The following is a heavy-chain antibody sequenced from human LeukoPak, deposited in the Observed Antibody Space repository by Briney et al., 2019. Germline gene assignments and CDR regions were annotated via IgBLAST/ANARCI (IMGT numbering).Heavy chain of an antibody. J-gene: IGHJ6*02. Sequence: GGSLRLSCAASGFTFSTYAMSWVRQAPGKGLEWVSSISGSGGSTYYADSVKGRFTISRDNSKSTLYLQMNSLRAEDTAVYYCAKDLIYGMDVWGQGTTVTVSS. CDR1: GFTFSTYA. CDR2: ISGSGGST. CDR3: AKDLIYGMDV. V-gene: IGHV3-23*01. D-gene: IGHD3-9*01.